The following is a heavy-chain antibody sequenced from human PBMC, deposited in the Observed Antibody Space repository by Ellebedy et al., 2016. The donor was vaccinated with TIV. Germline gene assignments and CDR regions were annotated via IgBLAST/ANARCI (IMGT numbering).Heavy chain of an antibody. V-gene: IGHV3-72*01. CDR1: GFTFSDYY. D-gene: IGHD1-26*01. J-gene: IGHJ4*02. Sequence: GGSLRLXCAASGFTFSDYYMDWVRQAPGKGLEWVGRTKNKANSYTTEYAASVEGRFTVSRDVSKNSLYLQMDSLKTEDTAVYYCARDWEGSGDHWGQGTLVTVSS. CDR2: TKNKANSYTT. CDR3: ARDWEGSGDH.